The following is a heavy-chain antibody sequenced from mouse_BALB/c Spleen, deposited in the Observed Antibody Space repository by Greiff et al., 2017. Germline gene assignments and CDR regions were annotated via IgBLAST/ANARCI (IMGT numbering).Heavy chain of an antibody. V-gene: IGHV1S137*01. CDR1: GFTFTDYA. Sequence: QVQLQQSGAELVRPWVSVKISCKGSGFTFTDYAMHWVKQSHAKSLEWLGVISTYYGDASYTQKFKGKATMTVDKSSSTAYMELARLTSEDSAIYYCTSSPLLRLRGYYAMDYWGQGTSVTVSA. CDR3: TSSPLLRLRGYYAMDY. CDR2: ISTYYGDA. D-gene: IGHD1-2*01. J-gene: IGHJ4*01.